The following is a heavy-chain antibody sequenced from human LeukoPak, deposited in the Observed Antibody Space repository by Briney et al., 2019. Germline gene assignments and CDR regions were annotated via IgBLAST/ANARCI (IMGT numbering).Heavy chain of an antibody. CDR3: ARDLATTGVDRSGYYYDY. D-gene: IGHD3-22*01. Sequence: GGSLRLSCAASGFTVSSNYMSWVRQAPGKGLEWVSVIYSGGSTYYADSVKGRFTISRDNSKNTLYLQMNSLRAEDTAVYYCARDLATTGVDRSGYYYDYWGQGTLVTVSS. CDR2: IYSGGST. J-gene: IGHJ4*02. V-gene: IGHV3-66*01. CDR1: GFTVSSNY.